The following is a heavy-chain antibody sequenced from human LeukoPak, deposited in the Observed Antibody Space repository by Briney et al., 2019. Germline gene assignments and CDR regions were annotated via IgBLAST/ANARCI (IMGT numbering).Heavy chain of an antibody. CDR1: GFTFSSYG. V-gene: IGHV3-33*01. Sequence: PGGSLRLSCAASGFTFSSYGMHWVRQAPGRGLEWVAVIWYDGSNKYYADSVKGRFTIPRDNAKNSLYLQMNSLRAEDTAVYYCARDEWYYFDYWGQGTLVTVSS. D-gene: IGHD3-3*01. CDR2: IWYDGSNK. CDR3: ARDEWYYFDY. J-gene: IGHJ4*02.